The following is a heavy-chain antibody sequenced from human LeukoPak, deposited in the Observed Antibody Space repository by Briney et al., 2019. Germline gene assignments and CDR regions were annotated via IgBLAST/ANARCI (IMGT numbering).Heavy chain of an antibody. J-gene: IGHJ4*02. Sequence: SEALSLTCTVSGGSISSYYWSWIRQPPGKGLEWIGYIYYSGSTNYNPSLKSRVTISVDASKNQFSLKLSSVTAADTAVYYCASQAFRPYFDYWGQGTLVTVSS. V-gene: IGHV4-59*08. CDR3: ASQAFRPYFDY. CDR2: IYYSGST. CDR1: GGSISSYY.